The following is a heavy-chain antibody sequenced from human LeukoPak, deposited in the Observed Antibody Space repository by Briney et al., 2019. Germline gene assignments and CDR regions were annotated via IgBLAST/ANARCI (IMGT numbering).Heavy chain of an antibody. V-gene: IGHV3-21*01. J-gene: IGHJ5*02. CDR3: AKSKDYFDSSAYYDH. CDR2: IGRISSYI. Sequence: GGSLRLSCAASGFTFSSFSMNWVRQAPGKGLEWVSSIGRISSYIYYVDSVRGRFTISRDNAKNSLYLQMNSLRAEDTAVYYCAKSKDYFDSSAYYDHWGQGTLVTVSS. CDR1: GFTFSSFS. D-gene: IGHD3-22*01.